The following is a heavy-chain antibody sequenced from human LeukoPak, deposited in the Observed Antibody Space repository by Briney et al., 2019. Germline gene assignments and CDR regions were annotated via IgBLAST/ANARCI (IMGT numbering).Heavy chain of an antibody. J-gene: IGHJ4*02. CDR1: GFTFSDYY. CDR2: ISSSGSTI. CDR3: ARDSPHGVRGVISD. Sequence: PGGSLRLSCAASGFTFSDYYMSWIRHAPGKGLELVSYISSSGSTIYYADSVKGRFTISRDNAKNSLYLQMNSLRAEDTAVYYCARDSPHGVRGVISDWGQGTLVTVSS. D-gene: IGHD3-10*01. V-gene: IGHV3-11*01.